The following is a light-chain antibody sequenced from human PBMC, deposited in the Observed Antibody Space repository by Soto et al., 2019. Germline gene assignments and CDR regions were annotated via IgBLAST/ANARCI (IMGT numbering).Light chain of an antibody. CDR1: QSVSRH. J-gene: IGKJ1*01. CDR2: GAS. CDR3: QQYNDWPPWT. Sequence: EIVMTQSPATLSVSPGERATLSCRASQSVSRHLAWYQQKPGQAPRLLIYGASNRATGIPPRFSGSGSGTDFTHTITSLQSEDFAVYYCQQYNDWPPWTFGQGTRWIS. V-gene: IGKV3-15*01.